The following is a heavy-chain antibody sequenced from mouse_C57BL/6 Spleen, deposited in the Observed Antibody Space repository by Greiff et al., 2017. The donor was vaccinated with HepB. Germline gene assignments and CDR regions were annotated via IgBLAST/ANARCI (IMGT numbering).Heavy chain of an antibody. D-gene: IGHD2-3*01. CDR1: GYTFTSYW. V-gene: IGHV1-55*01. CDR2: IYPGSGST. CDR3: ARSEDGYYRSARDY. Sequence: QVQLQQPGAELVKPGASVKMSCKASGYTFTSYWITWVKQRPGQGLEWIGDIYPGSGSTNYNEKFKSKATLTVDTSSSTAYMQLSSLTSEDSAVYYCARSEDGYYRSARDYWGQGTSGTVSS. J-gene: IGHJ4*01.